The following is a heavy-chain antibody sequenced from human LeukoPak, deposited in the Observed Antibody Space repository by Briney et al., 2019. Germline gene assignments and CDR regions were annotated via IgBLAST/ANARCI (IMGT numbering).Heavy chain of an antibody. V-gene: IGHV3-48*03. Sequence: GGSLRLSCAVSGFTFSSYEMNWVRQAPGKGLEWVSYISSSGSTIYYADSVKGRFTISRDNAKKSLYLQMNSLRAEDTAVYYCARVFIGDYGDYQFDYWGQGTLVTVSS. CDR2: ISSSGSTI. CDR1: GFTFSSYE. CDR3: ARVFIGDYGDYQFDY. D-gene: IGHD4-17*01. J-gene: IGHJ4*02.